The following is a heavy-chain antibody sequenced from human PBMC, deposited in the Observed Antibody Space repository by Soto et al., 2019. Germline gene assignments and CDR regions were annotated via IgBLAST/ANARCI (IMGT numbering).Heavy chain of an antibody. J-gene: IGHJ5*02. CDR2: IIPIFGTA. CDR3: ARDRSFDCSSTSCYTGSYWFDP. CDR1: GGTFSSYA. V-gene: IGHV1-69*13. Sequence: SVKVSCKASGGTFSSYAISWVRQAPGQGLEWMGGIIPIFGTANYAQKFQGRVTITADESTSTAYMELSSLRSEDTAVYYCARDRSFDCSSTSCYTGSYWFDPWGQGTLVTVSS. D-gene: IGHD2-2*02.